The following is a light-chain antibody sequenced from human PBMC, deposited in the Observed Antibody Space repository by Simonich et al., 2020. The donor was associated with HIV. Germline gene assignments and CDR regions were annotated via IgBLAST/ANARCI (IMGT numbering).Light chain of an antibody. Sequence: QSALTQPASVSGSPGQSITIPCTGTITDVGGYNYVSWYQQHPGKAPKLMIYDVSNRPSGVSNRFSGSTSGNTASLTISGLQAEDEADYYCSSYTSSSTLVFGGGTKLTVL. CDR1: ITDVGGYNY. J-gene: IGLJ2*01. CDR3: SSYTSSSTLV. V-gene: IGLV2-14*03. CDR2: DVS.